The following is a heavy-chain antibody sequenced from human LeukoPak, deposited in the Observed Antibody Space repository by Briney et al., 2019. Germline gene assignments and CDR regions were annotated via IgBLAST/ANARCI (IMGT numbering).Heavy chain of an antibody. J-gene: IGHJ4*02. CDR1: GFSFTNYA. V-gene: IGHV3-23*01. Sequence: PGGSLRLSCAASGFSFTNYAMSWVRQAPARGPEWVSSLRGGGETFYADSVKGRFTLSRDDSRNTVYLQLNNLRVDDTAIYYCARASWVPNADAVWWGQGTQVTVSS. CDR3: ARASWVPNADAVW. D-gene: IGHD1-1*01. CDR2: LRGGGET.